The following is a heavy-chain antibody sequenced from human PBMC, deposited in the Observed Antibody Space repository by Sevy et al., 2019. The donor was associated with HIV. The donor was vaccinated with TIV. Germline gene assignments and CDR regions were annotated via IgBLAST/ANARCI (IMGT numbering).Heavy chain of an antibody. CDR3: ARDCNSRTCLWGLDV. D-gene: IGHD1-26*01. J-gene: IGHJ6*02. V-gene: IGHV3-7*03. Sequence: GGSLRLSCVASGFSFHTYWMSWVCQAPGKGLEWVAHIKVDGSEIYYVDSVKGRFTISRDNAKNSLYLQMNSLRVEDTGVYYCARDCNSRTCLWGLDVWGQGTTVTVSS. CDR2: IKVDGSEI. CDR1: GFSFHTYW.